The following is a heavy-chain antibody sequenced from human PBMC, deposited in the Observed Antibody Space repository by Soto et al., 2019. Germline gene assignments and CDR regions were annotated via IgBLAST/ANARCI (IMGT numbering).Heavy chain of an antibody. D-gene: IGHD6-19*01. Sequence: GSGPTMVNPTDPLTLTCTVSGLSLSNGRLGVTWIRQPAGKALEWLAHILSNDEKSYSPSLKTRLTISKDTSKSQVLLTITNLDGVQKAACYCARAHMAGRRQSSDIWGQGTIVTGSS. CDR1: GLSLSNGRLG. CDR3: ARAHMAGRRQSSDI. J-gene: IGHJ3*02. CDR2: ILSNDEK. V-gene: IGHV2-26*01.